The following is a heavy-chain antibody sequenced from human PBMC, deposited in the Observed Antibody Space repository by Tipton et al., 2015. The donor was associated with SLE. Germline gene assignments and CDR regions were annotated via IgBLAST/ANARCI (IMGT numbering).Heavy chain of an antibody. J-gene: IGHJ4*02. D-gene: IGHD3-22*01. CDR2: ISGSGGST. Sequence: GSLRLSCAASGFTFSSYAMSWVRQAPGKGLEWVSAISGSGGSTYYADSVKGRFTISRDNSKNTLYLQMNSLRAEDTAVYYCAREKAYYYDSSDGFDYWGQGTLVTVSS. CDR3: AREKAYYYDSSDGFDY. CDR1: GFTFSSYA. V-gene: IGHV3-23*01.